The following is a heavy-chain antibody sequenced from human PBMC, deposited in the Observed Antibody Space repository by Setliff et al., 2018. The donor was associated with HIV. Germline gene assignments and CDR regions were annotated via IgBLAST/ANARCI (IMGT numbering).Heavy chain of an antibody. CDR1: GFTFSSYA. Sequence: PGGSLRLSCAASGFTFSSYAMSWVRQAPGKGLEWVSAISGSGGSTYYADSVKGRFTISRDNSKNTLYLQMNSLRAEDTAVYYCAKDGVVTADYYYYYGMDVWGQGTTVTVSS. CDR2: ISGSGGST. J-gene: IGHJ6*02. CDR3: AKDGVVTADYYYYYGMDV. D-gene: IGHD2-21*02. V-gene: IGHV3-23*01.